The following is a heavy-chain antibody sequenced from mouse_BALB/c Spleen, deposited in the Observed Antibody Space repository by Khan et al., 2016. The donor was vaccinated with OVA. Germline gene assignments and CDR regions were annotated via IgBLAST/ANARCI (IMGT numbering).Heavy chain of an antibody. CDR3: AKEVWSYYFAMDY. CDR1: GFSLTDYG. V-gene: IGHV2-6-5*01. Sequence: QVQLKQSGPGVVALSQNLSTICTASGFSLTDYGVSWIRQLPGKGLEWLGGIWGGGTNYYNSAPKSRLSNSKDNSKSQVFLKMNSLQTDDTAMYYCAKEVWSYYFAMDYWGQGTSVTVSS. D-gene: IGHD2-10*02. CDR2: IWGGGTN. J-gene: IGHJ4*01.